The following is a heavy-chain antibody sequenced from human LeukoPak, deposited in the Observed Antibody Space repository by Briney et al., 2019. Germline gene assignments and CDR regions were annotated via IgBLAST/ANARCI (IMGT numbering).Heavy chain of an antibody. Sequence: GGSLRLSCAASGFTFSSYATSWVRQAPGKGLEWVSAISGSGGSTYYADSVKGRFTISRDNSKNTLYLQMNSLRAEDTAVYYCAKHFCTGLDCSLFDSWGQGTLVTVSS. V-gene: IGHV3-23*01. J-gene: IGHJ4*02. CDR3: AKHFCTGLDCSLFDS. CDR2: ISGSGGST. CDR1: GFTFSSYA. D-gene: IGHD3/OR15-3a*01.